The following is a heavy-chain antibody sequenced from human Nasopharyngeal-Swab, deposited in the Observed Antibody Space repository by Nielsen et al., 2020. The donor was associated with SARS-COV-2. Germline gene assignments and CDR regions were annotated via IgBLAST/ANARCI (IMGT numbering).Heavy chain of an antibody. V-gene: IGHV3-21*01. J-gene: IGHJ6*02. CDR3: ARQNFQTGGASYGMDV. CDR1: GFTFSTYS. Sequence: GESLKISCAASGFTFSTYSMNWVRQAPGKGPEWVSSISSSSTYIYYADSVKGRFTISRDNAKNSLYLQMNSLRAEDTAVYYCARQNFQTGGASYGMDVWGHGTTVTVSS. CDR2: ISSSSTYI. D-gene: IGHD3-16*01.